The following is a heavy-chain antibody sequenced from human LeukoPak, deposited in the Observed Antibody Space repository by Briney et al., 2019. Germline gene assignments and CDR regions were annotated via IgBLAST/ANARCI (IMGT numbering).Heavy chain of an antibody. CDR1: GFTFDDYA. V-gene: IGHV3-9*01. Sequence: PGGSLRLSCAASGFTFDDYAMHWVRHAPGKGLEWVSGISWNSGSIGYADSVKGRFTISRDNAKNSLYLQMNSLRAEDTALYYCAKDFTYDSSGYHIDYWGQGTLVTVSS. D-gene: IGHD3-22*01. CDR2: ISWNSGSI. J-gene: IGHJ4*02. CDR3: AKDFTYDSSGYHIDY.